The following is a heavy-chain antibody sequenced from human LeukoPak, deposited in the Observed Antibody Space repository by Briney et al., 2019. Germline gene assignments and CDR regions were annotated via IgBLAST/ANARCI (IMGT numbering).Heavy chain of an antibody. J-gene: IGHJ3*02. D-gene: IGHD2-2*01. CDR3: ARQVKVVPAAMRRDAFDT. CDR2: IYYSGST. Sequence: SETLSLTCTVSGGSISSGGYYWSWIRQHPGKGLEWIGYIYYSGSTNYNPSLKSRVTISVDTSKNQFSLKLSSVTAADTAVYYCARQVKVVPAAMRRDAFDTWGQGTMVTVSS. V-gene: IGHV4-61*08. CDR1: GGSISSGGYY.